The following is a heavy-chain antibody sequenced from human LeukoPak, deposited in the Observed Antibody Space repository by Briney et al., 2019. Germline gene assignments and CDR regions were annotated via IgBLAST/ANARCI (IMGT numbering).Heavy chain of an antibody. V-gene: IGHV3-48*04. CDR2: ISSSSSTI. Sequence: PGGSLRLSCAASGFTFSSYSMNWVRQAPGKGLEWVSYISSSSSTIYYADSVKSRFTISRDNAKNSLYLQMNSPRAEDTAVYYCARDREGGGWFPFDPWGQGILVTVSS. CDR3: ARDREGGGWFPFDP. J-gene: IGHJ5*02. CDR1: GFTFSSYS. D-gene: IGHD6-19*01.